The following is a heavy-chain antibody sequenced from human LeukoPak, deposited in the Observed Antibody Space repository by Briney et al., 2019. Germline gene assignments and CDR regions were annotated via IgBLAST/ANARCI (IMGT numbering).Heavy chain of an antibody. J-gene: IGHJ4*02. D-gene: IGHD1-26*01. CDR2: IYYSGST. V-gene: IGHV4-39*01. CDR3: ARRGLADDY. Sequence: PSETLSLTCTVSGGSVSSGSYYWGWIRQPPGKGLEWIGSIYYSGSTYYNPSLKSRVTISVDTSKNQFSLKLSSVTAADTAVYYCARRGLADDYWGQGTLVTVSS. CDR1: GGSVSSGSYY.